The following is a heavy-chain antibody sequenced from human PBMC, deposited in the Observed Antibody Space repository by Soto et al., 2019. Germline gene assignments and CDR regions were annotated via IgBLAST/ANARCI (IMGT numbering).Heavy chain of an antibody. V-gene: IGHV3-23*01. Sequence: EVQLLESGGGLVQPGGSLRLSCAASRFTFSSYAMSWVRQAPGKGLEWVSAISGSGGSTYYADSVKGRFTISRDNSKNTLYLQMNSLRAEDTAVYYCAKDRARGGVLSYWGQGTLVTVSS. D-gene: IGHD3-16*01. CDR1: RFTFSSYA. CDR2: ISGSGGST. CDR3: AKDRARGGVLSY. J-gene: IGHJ4*02.